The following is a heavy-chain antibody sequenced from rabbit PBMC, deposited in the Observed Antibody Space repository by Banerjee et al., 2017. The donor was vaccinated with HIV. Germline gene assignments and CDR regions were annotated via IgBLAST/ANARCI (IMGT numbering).Heavy chain of an antibody. J-gene: IGHJ4*01. CDR1: GFDLSSYYY. D-gene: IGHD1-1*01. CDR2: IYTSSGST. CDR3: ARDTQYVSSGGVSAFDL. Sequence: QSLEESGGGLVKPEGSLTLTCKASGFDLSSYYYMCWVRQAPGKGLEWIACIYTSSGSTYYASWAKGRFTISKPSSTTVTLQMTSLTAADTATYFCARDTQYVSSGGVSAFDLWGPGPLVTVS. V-gene: IGHV1S40*01.